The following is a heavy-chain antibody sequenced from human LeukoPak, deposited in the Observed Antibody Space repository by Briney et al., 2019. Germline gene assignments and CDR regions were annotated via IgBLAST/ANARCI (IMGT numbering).Heavy chain of an antibody. Sequence: SETLSLTCAVSGGSISSSSYYWGWIRQPPGKGLEWIGSIYYSGSTYYNPSLKSRVTISVDTSKNQFSLKLSSVTAADTAVYYCARDSSGLDYWGQGTLVTVSS. CDR3: ARDSSGLDY. D-gene: IGHD6-19*01. V-gene: IGHV4-39*01. J-gene: IGHJ4*02. CDR1: GGSISSSSYY. CDR2: IYYSGST.